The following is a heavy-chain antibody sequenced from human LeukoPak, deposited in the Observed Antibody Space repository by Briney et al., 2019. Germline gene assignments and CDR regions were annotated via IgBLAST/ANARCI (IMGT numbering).Heavy chain of an antibody. D-gene: IGHD3-3*01. V-gene: IGHV1-8*03. Sequence: ASVKVSCKASGYTFTSYDINWVRQATGQGLEGMGWMNPNSGNTGYAQKFQGRVTITRNTSISTAYMELSSLRSEDTAVYYCARGGTYYDFWSGYPATPYYMDVWGKGTTVTVSS. J-gene: IGHJ6*03. CDR3: ARGGTYYDFWSGYPATPYYMDV. CDR1: GYTFTSYD. CDR2: MNPNSGNT.